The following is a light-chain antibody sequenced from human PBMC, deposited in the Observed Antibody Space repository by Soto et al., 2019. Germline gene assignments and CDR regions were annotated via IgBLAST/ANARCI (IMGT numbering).Light chain of an antibody. V-gene: IGKV3-20*01. CDR3: QQYNNWPPWT. CDR1: QIFSSTS. Sequence: EVVLTQSPGTLSLSPGERATLSCRASQIFSSTSLAWYQQKPGQAPRLLIYGASSRATGIPDRFSGSGSGTEFTLTISSLQSEDFAVYYCQQYNNWPPWTFGQGTKVDNK. J-gene: IGKJ1*01. CDR2: GAS.